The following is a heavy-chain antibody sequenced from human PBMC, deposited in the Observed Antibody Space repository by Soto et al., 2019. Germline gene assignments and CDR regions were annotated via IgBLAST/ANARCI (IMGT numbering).Heavy chain of an antibody. V-gene: IGHV4-59*01. CDR1: GGSYY. Sequence: SETLSLTCSVPGGSYYWSWIRQPPGKGLEWIGYIYYTGSTNYNPSLESRITISLDTSKNQLSLKLSSVTAADTAVYYCASGGGTPFDYWGQGTLVTVSS. CDR2: IYYTGST. J-gene: IGHJ4*02. CDR3: ASGGGTPFDY. D-gene: IGHD3-16*01.